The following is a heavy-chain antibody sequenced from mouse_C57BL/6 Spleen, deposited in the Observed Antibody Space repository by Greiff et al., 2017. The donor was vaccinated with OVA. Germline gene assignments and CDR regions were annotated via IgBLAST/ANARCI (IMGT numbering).Heavy chain of an antibody. CDR1: GFTFSSYA. V-gene: IGHV5-4*01. Sequence: EVKLMESGGGLVKPGGSLKLSCAASGFTFSSYAMSWVRQTPEKRLEWVATISDGGSYTYYPDNVKGRFTISRDNAKNNLYLQMSHLKSEDTAMYYCARDRGYPAMDYWGQGTSVTVSS. J-gene: IGHJ4*01. D-gene: IGHD2-2*01. CDR3: ARDRGYPAMDY. CDR2: ISDGGSYT.